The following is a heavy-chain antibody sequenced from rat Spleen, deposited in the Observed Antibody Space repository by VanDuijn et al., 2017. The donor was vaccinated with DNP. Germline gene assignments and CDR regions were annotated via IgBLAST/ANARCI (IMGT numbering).Heavy chain of an antibody. J-gene: IGHJ2*01. CDR3: ARIGGANWGYYFDY. CDR2: IPNSGTP. D-gene: IGHD5-1*01. V-gene: IGHV2-6*01. CDR1: GFPLTSYT. Sequence: QVQLKESGPGLVQPSQTLSLTCTVSGFPLTSYTVSWVRQPPGKGLEWIAAIPNSGTPYYNSGLKSRLSISRDTSKSQVFLKMNSLQTEDTAMYFWARIGGANWGYYFDYWGQGVMVTVSS.